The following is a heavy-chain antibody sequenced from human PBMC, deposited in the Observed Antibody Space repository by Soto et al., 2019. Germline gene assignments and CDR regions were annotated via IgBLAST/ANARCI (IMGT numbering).Heavy chain of an antibody. J-gene: IGHJ6*02. CDR2: ISYDGSNK. CDR1: GFTFSSYG. CDR3: AKDSVDPGYYYYGMDV. Sequence: PGGSLRLSCAASGFTFSSYGMHWVRQAPGKGLEWVAVISYDGSNKYYADSVKGRFTISRDNSKNTLYLQMNSLRAEDTAVYYCAKDSVDPGYYYYGMDVWGQGTTVTAP. V-gene: IGHV3-30*18. D-gene: IGHD5-12*01.